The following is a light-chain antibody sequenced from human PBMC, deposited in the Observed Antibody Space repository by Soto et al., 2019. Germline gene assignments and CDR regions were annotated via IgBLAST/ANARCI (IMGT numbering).Light chain of an antibody. CDR2: AAS. J-gene: IGKJ5*01. CDR1: QGIYSY. V-gene: IGKV1-9*01. Sequence: IQLTQSPSSLSASVGDRVTITCRASQGIYSYLAWYQQKAGKAPKVLIYAASSLQSGVPSRFSGSGSGTDFTLTISSLQPEDFATYYCQQLNSYPITFGQGTRLEI. CDR3: QQLNSYPIT.